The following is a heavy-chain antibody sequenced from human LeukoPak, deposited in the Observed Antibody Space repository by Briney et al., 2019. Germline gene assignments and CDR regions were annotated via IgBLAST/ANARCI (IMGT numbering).Heavy chain of an antibody. CDR3: VRYYDFWSGQTLAPY. V-gene: IGHV3-30*02. CDR1: GFTFSSYG. D-gene: IGHD3-3*01. Sequence: GGSLRLSCAASGFTFSSYGMHWVRQAPGKGLEWVAFIRYDGSNKYYADSVKGRFTISRDNSKNTLYLQMNSLRAEDTAVYYCVRYYDFWSGQTLAPYWGQGTLVTVSS. J-gene: IGHJ4*02. CDR2: IRYDGSNK.